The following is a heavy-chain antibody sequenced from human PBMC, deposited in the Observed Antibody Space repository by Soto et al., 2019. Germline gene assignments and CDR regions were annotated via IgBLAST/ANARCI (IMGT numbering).Heavy chain of an antibody. Sequence: EVQLLESGGGLVQPGGSLRLSCAASGFTFSSYAMSWVRQAPGKGLEWVSAISGSGAGTYYADSVKGRFTISRDISKNTLYLQVNSLRDEDTALYYCAKGSMLSPWYFDLWDRGTLVTVSS. D-gene: IGHD3-16*01. CDR3: AKGSMLSPWYFDL. CDR2: ISGSGAGT. CDR1: GFTFSSYA. V-gene: IGHV3-23*01. J-gene: IGHJ2*01.